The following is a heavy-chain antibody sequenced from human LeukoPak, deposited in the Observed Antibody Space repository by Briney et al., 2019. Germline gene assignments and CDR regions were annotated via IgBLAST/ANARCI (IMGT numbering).Heavy chain of an antibody. Sequence: GGSLRLSCAASGFTFSNAWMSWVRQAPGKGLEWVGRIKSKTDGGTTDYAAPVKGRFTISRDDSKNTLYLQMNSLRTEDTAVYYCTTDWAYYYDSSGYYYHAFDIWGQGTMVTVSS. CDR1: GFTFSNAW. CDR3: TTDWAYYYDSSGYYYHAFDI. J-gene: IGHJ3*02. D-gene: IGHD3-22*01. CDR2: IKSKTDGGTT. V-gene: IGHV3-15*01.